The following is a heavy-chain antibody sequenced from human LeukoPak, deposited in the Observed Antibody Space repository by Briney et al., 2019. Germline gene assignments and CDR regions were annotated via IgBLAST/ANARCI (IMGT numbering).Heavy chain of an antibody. CDR2: IIPIFGTA. D-gene: IGHD6-13*01. J-gene: IGHJ6*03. CDR1: GGTFSSYA. Sequence: SVKVSCTASGGTFSSYAISWVRQAPGQGLEWMGGIIPIFGTANYAQKFQGRVTITADKSTSTAYMELSSLRSEDTAVYYCARGPSSSLPSRPLWYMDVWGKGTTVTVSS. CDR3: ARGPSSSLPSRPLWYMDV. V-gene: IGHV1-69*06.